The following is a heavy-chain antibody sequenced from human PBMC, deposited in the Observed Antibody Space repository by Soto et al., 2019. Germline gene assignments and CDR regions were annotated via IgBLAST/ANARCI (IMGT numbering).Heavy chain of an antibody. V-gene: IGHV3-30*18. Sequence: VGSLRLSCAASGFTFSSYGMHWVRQAPGKGLEWVAVISYDGSNKYYADSVKGRFTISRDNSKNTLYLQMNSLRAEDTAVYYCAKDDVPAAIGYYYGMDVWGQGTQFTVSS. CDR2: ISYDGSNK. D-gene: IGHD2-2*01. CDR1: GFTFSSYG. CDR3: AKDDVPAAIGYYYGMDV. J-gene: IGHJ6*02.